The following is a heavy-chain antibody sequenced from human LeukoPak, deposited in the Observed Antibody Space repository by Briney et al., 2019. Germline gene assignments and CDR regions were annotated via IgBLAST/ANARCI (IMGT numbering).Heavy chain of an antibody. V-gene: IGHV3-23*01. Sequence: GGSLRLSCAASGFTFSSYAMAWVRQAPGKGLEWVSGLSGSGGNTFYAVSVKGRFTISRDNPKNTLYLQMNSLRAEDTAVYYCATEKGDSPDYWGQGTLVTVSS. D-gene: IGHD3-16*01. CDR3: ATEKGDSPDY. J-gene: IGHJ4*02. CDR1: GFTFSSYA. CDR2: LSGSGGNT.